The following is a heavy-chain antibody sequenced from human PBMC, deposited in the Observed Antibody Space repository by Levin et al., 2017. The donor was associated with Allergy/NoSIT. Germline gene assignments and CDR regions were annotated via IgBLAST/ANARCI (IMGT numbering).Heavy chain of an antibody. D-gene: IGHD3-10*01. CDR1: GGSISSSSYY. CDR3: ARGTSPVVLLWFGGWNDGMDG. V-gene: IGHV4-39*07. J-gene: IGHJ6*02. Sequence: SETLSLTCTVSGGSISSSSYYWGWIRQPPGKGLEWIGSIYYSGSTYYNPSPKSRGTISVDTSKNQFSLKLSSVTAADTAVYYCARGTSPVVLLWFGGWNDGMDGWGQGTTVTVSS. CDR2: IYYSGST.